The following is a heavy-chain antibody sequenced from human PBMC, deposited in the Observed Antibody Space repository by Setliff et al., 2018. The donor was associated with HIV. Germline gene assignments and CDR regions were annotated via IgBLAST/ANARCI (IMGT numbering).Heavy chain of an antibody. D-gene: IGHD2-8*02. Sequence: SETLSLTCAVSGYSISSGYFWGWIRQPPGKGLEYIGTIYHRGGTFNNPSLKSRVVMSVDTSKNQFSLKLTSVTAADTATYYCARDTGVNVAPDGRGYHTFDFWGRGTMVTVSS. CDR3: ARDTGVNVAPDGRGYHTFDF. V-gene: IGHV4-38-2*02. CDR1: GYSISSGYF. J-gene: IGHJ3*01. CDR2: IYHRGGT.